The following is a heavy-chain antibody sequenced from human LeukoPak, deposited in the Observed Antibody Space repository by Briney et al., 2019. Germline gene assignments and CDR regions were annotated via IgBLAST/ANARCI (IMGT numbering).Heavy chain of an antibody. CDR2: IYYSGST. CDR3: ARVAYYDSSGYRFDY. J-gene: IGHJ4*02. D-gene: IGHD3-22*01. V-gene: IGHV4-59*01. CDR1: GGSISSYY. Sequence: SETLSLTCTVSGGSISSYYWSWIRQPPGKGLEWIGYIYYSGSTNHNPSLKSRVTISVDTSKNQFSLKLSSVTAADTAVYYCARVAYYDSSGYRFDYWGQGTLVTVSS.